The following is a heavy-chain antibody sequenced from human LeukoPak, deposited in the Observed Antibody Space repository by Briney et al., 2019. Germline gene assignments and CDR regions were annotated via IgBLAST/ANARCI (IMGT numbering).Heavy chain of an antibody. Sequence: GASVKVSCKASGGTFSSYAISWVRQAPGQGLEWMGGFDPEDDEKMYAQKFQGRVTMTEDTSTDTAYMELSSLRSEDTAVYYCAAELSSGYFDYWGQGTLVTVSS. V-gene: IGHV1-24*01. CDR1: GGTFSSYA. CDR2: FDPEDDEK. D-gene: IGHD3-22*01. J-gene: IGHJ4*02. CDR3: AAELSSGYFDY.